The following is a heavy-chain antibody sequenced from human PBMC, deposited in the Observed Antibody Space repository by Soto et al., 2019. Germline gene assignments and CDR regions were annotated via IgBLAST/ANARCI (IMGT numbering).Heavy chain of an antibody. V-gene: IGHV1-3*01. J-gene: IGHJ5*02. Sequence: ASVKVSCKASGYTFTSYAMHWVRQAPGQRLEWMGWINAGNGNTKYSQKFQGRVTVTRDTSASTAYMELSSLRSEDTAVYYCARTYYYGSGSYYSWFDPWGQGTLVTVSS. CDR2: INAGNGNT. CDR3: ARTYYYGSGSYYSWFDP. D-gene: IGHD3-10*01. CDR1: GYTFTSYA.